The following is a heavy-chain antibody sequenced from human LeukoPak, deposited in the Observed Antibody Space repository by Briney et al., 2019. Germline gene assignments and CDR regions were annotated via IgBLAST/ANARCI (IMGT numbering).Heavy chain of an antibody. CDR1: GFTFSNYG. CDR3: AKGSGSSHNWFDP. Sequence: GTSLRLSCAASGFTFSNYGMHWVRQAPGKGLEWVASMSYDGSNKYYADSVKGRFAISRDNSKNTLYLQMDSLRTEETAMYYCAKGSGSSHNWFDPWGQGTLVTVSS. D-gene: IGHD3-10*01. J-gene: IGHJ5*02. CDR2: MSYDGSNK. V-gene: IGHV3-30*18.